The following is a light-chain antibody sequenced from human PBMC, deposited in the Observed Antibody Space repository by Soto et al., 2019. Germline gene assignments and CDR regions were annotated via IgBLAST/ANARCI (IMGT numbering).Light chain of an antibody. Sequence: EILMTQSPATLSVSPGERATLSCRASQSPSRNLAWYQQKPGQAPRLLIYGASTRASGIPARFSGVGSGTEFTLTISSLQSEDFALYYCQHYNDWPPAFTFGPGTKVDL. CDR1: QSPSRN. CDR3: QHYNDWPPAFT. J-gene: IGKJ3*01. V-gene: IGKV3-15*01. CDR2: GAS.